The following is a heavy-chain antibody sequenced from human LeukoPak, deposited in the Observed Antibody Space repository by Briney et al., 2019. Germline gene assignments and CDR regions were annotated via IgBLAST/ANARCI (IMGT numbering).Heavy chain of an antibody. CDR3: ARDSSSWYGTPYFAY. Sequence: GGSLRLSCTTSGFTFKNYEMTWARQSPGKGLEWVSYISKSGSPEYYAASVKGRFTISRDNAKNSLYLQMNSLRAEDTAVYYCARDSSSWYGTPYFAYWGQGTLVTVSS. D-gene: IGHD6-13*01. J-gene: IGHJ4*02. CDR1: GFTFKNYE. CDR2: ISKSGSPE. V-gene: IGHV3-48*03.